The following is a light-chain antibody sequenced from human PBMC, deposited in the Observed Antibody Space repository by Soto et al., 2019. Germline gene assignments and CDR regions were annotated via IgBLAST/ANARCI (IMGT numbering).Light chain of an antibody. V-gene: IGKV3-20*01. CDR1: QSVSSNY. CDR3: LQYGSSPHT. J-gene: IGKJ5*01. Sequence: EIVLTQSPGTLSLSPGERASLSCRASQSVSSNYLAWFQQKPGQAPRLLISTASSRATGIPDRFSGSGSGTDFTLTITRLEPEDFAVYYWLQYGSSPHTFGQGTRLEIK. CDR2: TAS.